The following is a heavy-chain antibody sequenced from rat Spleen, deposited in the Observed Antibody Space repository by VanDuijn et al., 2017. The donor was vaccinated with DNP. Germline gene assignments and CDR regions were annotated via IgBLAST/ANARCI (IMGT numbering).Heavy chain of an antibody. J-gene: IGHJ2*01. V-gene: IGHV5-22*01. CDR1: GFPFSDFY. Sequence: EVQLVESGGGLVQPGRSLKLSCAASGFPFSDFYMAWVRQTPTKGLEWVAYVSLDGGRAYYGDSVRGRFTISRDNAESTLYLQMNSLTSEDMATYYYTRYYSGYNFFDYWGQGVMVTVSS. CDR2: VSLDGGRA. D-gene: IGHD4-3*01. CDR3: TRYYSGYNFFDY.